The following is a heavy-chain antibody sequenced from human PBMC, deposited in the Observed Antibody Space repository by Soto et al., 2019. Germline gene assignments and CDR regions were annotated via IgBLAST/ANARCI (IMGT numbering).Heavy chain of an antibody. J-gene: IGHJ4*02. CDR3: ATFQGGSRYFGY. D-gene: IGHD3-9*01. V-gene: IGHV4-30-4*01. CDR1: GGSISSGDYY. Sequence: PSETLSLTCTVSGGSISSGDYYWSWIRQPPGKGLEWIGYIYYSGSAYYNPSLKSRVTISVDTSKNQFSLKLSSVTAADTAVYYCATFQGGSRYFGYWGQGTLVTVSS. CDR2: IYYSGSA.